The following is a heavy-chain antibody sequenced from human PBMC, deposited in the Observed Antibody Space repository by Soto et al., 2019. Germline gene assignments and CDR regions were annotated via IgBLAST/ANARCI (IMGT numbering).Heavy chain of an antibody. D-gene: IGHD2-2*01. J-gene: IGHJ6*03. V-gene: IGHV3-64*01. CDR2: ISSNGGST. Sequence: EVQLVESGGGLVQLGGSLRLSCAASGFTFSSYAMHWVRQAPGKGLEYVSAISSNGGSTYYANSVKGRFTISRDNSKNTLYLQMGSLRAEDMAVYYCARESHCSSTSCYASYYYYYMDVWGKGTTVTVSS. CDR3: ARESHCSSTSCYASYYYYYMDV. CDR1: GFTFSSYA.